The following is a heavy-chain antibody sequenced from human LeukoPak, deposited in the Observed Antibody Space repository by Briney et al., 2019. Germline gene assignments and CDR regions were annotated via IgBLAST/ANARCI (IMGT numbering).Heavy chain of an antibody. CDR3: ARDRRDTGGIDY. CDR2: MYSSGTT. V-gene: IGHV4-4*07. CDR1: GGSISSYY. J-gene: IGHJ4*02. D-gene: IGHD1-14*01. Sequence: SETLSLTCTVSGGSISSYYWNWIRQLAGKGLEWIGRMYSSGTTSYNSSLKSRVTMSVDTSKNQFSLKLSSVTAADTAVYYCARDRRDTGGIDYWGQGTLVTVSS.